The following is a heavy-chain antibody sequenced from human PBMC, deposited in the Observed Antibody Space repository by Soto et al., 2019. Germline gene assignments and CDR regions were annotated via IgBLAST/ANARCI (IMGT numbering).Heavy chain of an antibody. CDR2: IYWDGDK. CDR1: GVSFSTTGVG. J-gene: IGHJ5*02. Sequence: SGPTLVNPTQTLTLTCTFSGVSFSTTGVGVGWIRQPPGQALEWLALIYWDGDKRYRPSLRDRLSITKDTSKKEVILTMTNMDPVDTATDYGVSGSLPNWFDPWGKGTQVTVSS. D-gene: IGHD3-10*01. CDR3: VSGSLPNWFDP. V-gene: IGHV2-5*02.